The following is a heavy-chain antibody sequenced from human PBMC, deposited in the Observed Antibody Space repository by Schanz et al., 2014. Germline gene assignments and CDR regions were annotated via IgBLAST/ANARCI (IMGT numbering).Heavy chain of an antibody. CDR3: ARDRRNADLDY. Sequence: DVHLLESGGGLVQPGGSLRLSCAASGFSFGTYAMSWVRQDPGKGLVWVARINSVGSNTDYADSVKGRFTISRDNAKNSLYLEMNSLRAEDTALYYCARDRRNADLDYWGQGTLVTVSS. CDR2: INSVGSNT. V-gene: IGHV3-23*01. CDR1: GFSFGTYA. J-gene: IGHJ4*02. D-gene: IGHD1-1*01.